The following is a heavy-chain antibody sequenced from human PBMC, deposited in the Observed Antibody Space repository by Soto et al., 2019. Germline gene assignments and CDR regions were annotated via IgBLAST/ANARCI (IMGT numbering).Heavy chain of an antibody. CDR3: AKDLYSGYDFCFDY. CDR1: GFTFNNYG. Sequence: PGGSLRLSCAASGFTFNNYGMHWVRQAPGKGLEWVAIISYDGSDKSYADSVKGRFTISRDNSKNTLYLQMNSLRPEDTAVYYCAKDLYSGYDFCFDYWGQGSLVTVSS. D-gene: IGHD5-12*01. V-gene: IGHV3-30*18. J-gene: IGHJ4*02. CDR2: ISYDGSDK.